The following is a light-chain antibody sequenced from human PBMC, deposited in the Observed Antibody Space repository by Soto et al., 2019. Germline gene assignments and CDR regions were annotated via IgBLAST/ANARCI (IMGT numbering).Light chain of an antibody. CDR1: QSVSRSY. CDR3: QQYGSSPPWT. V-gene: IGKV3-20*01. J-gene: IGKJ1*01. Sequence: EIVLTQSPGTLSLSPGERATLSCRASQSVSRSYLAWYQQKPGQAPRLLIYGASSRATGIPDRFSGSGSGTDFTLTLIRQEPEDFAVYYCQQYGSSPPWTFGQGTKVEIK. CDR2: GAS.